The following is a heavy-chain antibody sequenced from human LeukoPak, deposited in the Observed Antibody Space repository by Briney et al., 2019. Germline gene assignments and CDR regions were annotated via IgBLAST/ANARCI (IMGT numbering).Heavy chain of an antibody. CDR1: GGSISSSSYY. Sequence: SETLSLTCTVSGGSISSSSYYWGWIRQPPGKGLEWIGSIYYSGSTYYNPSLKSRVTISVDTSKNQFSLKLSSVTAADTAVYYCARRSTAPIAGTEVNWFDPWGQGTLVTVSS. CDR3: ARRSTAPIAGTEVNWFDP. V-gene: IGHV4-39*01. CDR2: IYYSGST. J-gene: IGHJ5*02. D-gene: IGHD6-13*01.